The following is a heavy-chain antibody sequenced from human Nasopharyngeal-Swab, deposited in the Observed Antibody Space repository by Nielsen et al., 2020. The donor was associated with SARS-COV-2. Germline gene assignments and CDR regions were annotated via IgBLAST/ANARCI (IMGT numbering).Heavy chain of an antibody. CDR2: IIPILGIA. V-gene: IGHV1-69*10. D-gene: IGHD3-22*01. J-gene: IGHJ3*02. CDR3: ARTYYYDSSGYYAFDI. CDR1: GGTFSSYA. Sequence: SVKVSCKASGGTFSSYAISWVRQAPGQGLEWMGGIIPILGIANYAQKFQGRVTITADKSTSTAYMELSSLRSEDTAVYYCARTYYYDSSGYYAFDIWGQGTMVTVSS.